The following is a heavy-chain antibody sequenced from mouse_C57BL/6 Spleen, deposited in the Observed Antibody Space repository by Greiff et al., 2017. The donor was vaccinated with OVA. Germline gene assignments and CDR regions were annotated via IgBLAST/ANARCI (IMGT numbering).Heavy chain of an antibody. CDR1: GYSFTDYN. D-gene: IGHD3-2*02. Sequence: VQLQQSGPELVKPGASVKISCKASGYSFTDYNMNWVKQSIGKSLEWIGVINPNNGTTSYNQKFKGKATLTVDQSSSTAYMQLNSLTSKDSAVYYCAREAQATRAWFAYWGQGTLVTVSA. J-gene: IGHJ3*01. CDR3: AREAQATRAWFAY. V-gene: IGHV1-39*01. CDR2: INPNNGTT.